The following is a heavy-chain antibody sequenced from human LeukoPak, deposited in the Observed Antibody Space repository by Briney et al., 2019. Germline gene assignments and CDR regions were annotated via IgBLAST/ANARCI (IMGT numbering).Heavy chain of an antibody. CDR2: IYYSGST. V-gene: IGHV4-59*01. D-gene: IGHD3-22*01. Sequence: SETLSLTCTVSGGSISSYYWSWIRQPPGKGLEWIGYIYYSGSTNYNPSLKSRVTISVDTSKNQFSLKLSSVPAADTAVYYCGREGRSGYIKATLDIWGQGTMVTVSS. J-gene: IGHJ3*02. CDR1: GGSISSYY. CDR3: GREGRSGYIKATLDI.